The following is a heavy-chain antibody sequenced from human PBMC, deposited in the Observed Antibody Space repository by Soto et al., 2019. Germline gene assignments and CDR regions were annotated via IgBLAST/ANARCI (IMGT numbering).Heavy chain of an antibody. J-gene: IGHJ3*02. V-gene: IGHV3-74*01. CDR3: ARDIYSYGSVGTPDI. CDR2: ITSDGSSA. Sequence: GGSLRLSCAASGFTFRSYWMQWVRQAPGKGLVWVSWITSDGSSATYADSVKGRFTISRDNSRNTLDLQMNNLRTEDTGVYFCARDIYSYGSVGTPDIWGQGTMVTVS. D-gene: IGHD5-18*01. CDR1: GFTFRSYW.